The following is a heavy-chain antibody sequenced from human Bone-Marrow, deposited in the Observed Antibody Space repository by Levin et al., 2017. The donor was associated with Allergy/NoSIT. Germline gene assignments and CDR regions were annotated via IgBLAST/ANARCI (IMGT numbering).Heavy chain of an antibody. CDR3: AKGGYDYGPYWYYYGMDV. D-gene: IGHD5-12*01. V-gene: IGHV3-23*01. Sequence: GESLKISCAASGFTFSSYAMSWVRQAPGKGLEWVSAISGSGGSTYYADSVKGRFTISRDNSKNTLYLQMNSLRAEDTAVYYCAKGGYDYGPYWYYYGMDVWGQGTTVTVSS. CDR1: GFTFSSYA. J-gene: IGHJ6*02. CDR2: ISGSGGST.